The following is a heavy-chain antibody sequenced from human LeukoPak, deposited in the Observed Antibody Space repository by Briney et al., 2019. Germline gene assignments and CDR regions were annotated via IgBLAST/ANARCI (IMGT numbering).Heavy chain of an antibody. V-gene: IGHV3-48*03. Sequence: QPGGSLRLSCAASGFTFNNYEMNWVRQAPGKGLEWVSHISRSSNSIYYADSVKGRFTISRDNAKNSLYLQMNSLRAEDTAVYYCAKAIAAAGTWGQGTLVTVSS. J-gene: IGHJ5*02. CDR3: AKAIAAAGT. D-gene: IGHD6-13*01. CDR2: ISRSSNSI. CDR1: GFTFNNYE.